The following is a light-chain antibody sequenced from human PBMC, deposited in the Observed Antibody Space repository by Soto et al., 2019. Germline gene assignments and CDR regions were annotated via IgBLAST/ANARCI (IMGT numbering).Light chain of an antibody. V-gene: IGKV1-5*01. CDR3: QQYNSYSSIT. J-gene: IGKJ5*01. CDR2: DAS. Sequence: DIQMTQSPSTLSASVGDRVTITCRASQSISSWLAWYQQKPGKAPKLLIYDASSLESGVPSRFSGSGSGTEFTLTICSLQPDDFATYYCQQYNSYSSITFGQGTRLEIK. CDR1: QSISSW.